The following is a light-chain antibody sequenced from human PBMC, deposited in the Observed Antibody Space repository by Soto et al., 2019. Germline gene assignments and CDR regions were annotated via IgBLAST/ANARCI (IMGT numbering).Light chain of an antibody. J-gene: IGLJ1*01. CDR1: STNIGSNT. V-gene: IGLV1-44*01. CDR3: AAWDDSLNGYV. Sequence: QSVLAQPPSASGTPGQRVTISCSGSSTNIGSNTVNWYQHLPGAAPKLLIYSNSQRPSGVPDRFSGSKSGTSASLAISGLQSADEAVYYCAAWDDSLNGYVFGTGTQLTVL. CDR2: SNS.